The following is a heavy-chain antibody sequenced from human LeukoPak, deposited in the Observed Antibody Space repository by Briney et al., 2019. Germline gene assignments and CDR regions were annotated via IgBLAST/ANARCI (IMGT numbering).Heavy chain of an antibody. D-gene: IGHD3-22*01. CDR3: AKDRPNYHESNGHYYRLNGDS. Sequence: GGSLRLSCAASGFTFNIYAMSWVRQAPGKGLEWVSSITSSGDATFHADSVKDRFTISRDNSKSTLYLQVSRLRVKDTAVYYCAKDRPNYHESNGHYYRLNGDSWGQGTLVTVSS. V-gene: IGHV3-23*01. CDR1: GFTFNIYA. J-gene: IGHJ5*01. CDR2: ITSSGDAT.